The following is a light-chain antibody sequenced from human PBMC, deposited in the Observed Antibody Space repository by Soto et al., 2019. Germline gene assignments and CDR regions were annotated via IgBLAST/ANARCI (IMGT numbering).Light chain of an antibody. V-gene: IGLV1-40*01. CDR3: QSSDSSLSVV. CDR2: GNT. J-gene: IGLJ2*01. CDR1: SSNIGADYD. Sequence: QSVLTQPPSVSGAPGQRVTISCTGSSSNIGADYDVHWYQHLPGRAPKLLIFGNTNRPSGVPDRFSGSKSGTSASLAITGLQADDEGDYYCQSSDSSLSVVFGGGTKVTVL.